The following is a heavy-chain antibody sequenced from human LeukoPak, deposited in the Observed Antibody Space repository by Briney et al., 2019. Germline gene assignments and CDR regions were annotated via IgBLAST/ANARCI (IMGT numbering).Heavy chain of an antibody. CDR3: ARSRRTMVRGVVWDL. V-gene: IGHV1-69*04. Sequence: ASVKVSCKASGGTFSSYAISWVRQAPGQGLEWMGRIIPILGIANYAQKFQGRDTITADKSTSTAYMELSSLRSEDTAVYYCARSRRTMVRGVVWDLWGQGTLVTVSS. CDR1: GGTFSSYA. J-gene: IGHJ4*02. CDR2: IIPILGIA. D-gene: IGHD3-10*01.